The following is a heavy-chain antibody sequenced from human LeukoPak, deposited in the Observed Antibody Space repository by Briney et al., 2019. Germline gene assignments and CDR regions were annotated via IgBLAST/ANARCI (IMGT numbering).Heavy chain of an antibody. CDR1: GGSISSYY. CDR2: IYGSGNT. J-gene: IGHJ2*01. V-gene: IGHV4-4*09. D-gene: IGHD6-13*01. Sequence: SETLSLTCTVSGGSISSYYWSWIRQPPGKGLEWIGYIYGSGNTMYNPSLESRVTISTDTSKNQFSLKVTSVTAADTAVYYCARRSSTPNWYFDLWGRGTLVTVSS. CDR3: ARRSSTPNWYFDL.